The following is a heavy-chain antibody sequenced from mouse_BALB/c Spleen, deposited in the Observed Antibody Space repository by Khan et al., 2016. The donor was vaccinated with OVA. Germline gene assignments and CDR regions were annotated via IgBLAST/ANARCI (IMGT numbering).Heavy chain of an antibody. CDR2: INPHIGET. J-gene: IGHJ2*01. D-gene: IGHD1-1*01. CDR1: GYSSTGYF. Sequence: EVALVESGPELVRPGASVKISCKASGYSSTGYFMNWVMQSHGKSLEWIGRINPHIGETFYNQRFKDKATLTVDESSSTAHMELRSLASEDSAVYYCTRIYRSDFDYWGQGTTLTVSS. V-gene: IGHV1-20*02. CDR3: TRIYRSDFDY.